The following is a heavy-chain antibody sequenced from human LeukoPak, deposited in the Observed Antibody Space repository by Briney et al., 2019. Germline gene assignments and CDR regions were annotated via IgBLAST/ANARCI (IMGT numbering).Heavy chain of an antibody. CDR3: ASETMVRGVIRV. J-gene: IGHJ4*02. D-gene: IGHD3-10*01. Sequence: GGSLRLSCAASGFTVSSNYMSWVRQAPGKGLERVSVIYSGGSTYYADSVKGRFTISRDNSKNTLYLQMNSLRAEDTAVYYCASETMVRGVIRVWGQGTLVTVSS. CDR2: IYSGGST. CDR1: GFTVSSNY. V-gene: IGHV3-53*01.